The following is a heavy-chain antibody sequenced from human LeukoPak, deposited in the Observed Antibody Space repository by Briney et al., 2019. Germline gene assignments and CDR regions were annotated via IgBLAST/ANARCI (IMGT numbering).Heavy chain of an antibody. V-gene: IGHV3-53*01. Sequence: PGGSLRLSCAASGFTVSSNFMSWVRQAPGKGLEWVSFIYSGGSTFYADSVKGRFTISRDNSKNTLYLQMNSLRVEDTAMYYCARHYCSSTSCMLGFDYWGQGTLVTVSS. CDR2: IYSGGST. J-gene: IGHJ4*02. D-gene: IGHD2-2*01. CDR1: GFTVSSNF. CDR3: ARHYCSSTSCMLGFDY.